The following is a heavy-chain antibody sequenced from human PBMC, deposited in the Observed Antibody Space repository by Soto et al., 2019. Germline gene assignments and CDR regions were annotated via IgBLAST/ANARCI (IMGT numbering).Heavy chain of an antibody. CDR2: ISAYNGNT. D-gene: IGHD1-26*01. CDR1: GYTFTRYG. CDR3: ARVVVGAISSFAFNH. Sequence: ASVKVSCKASGYTFTRYGISWVRQAPGQRLEWMGWISAYNGNTNYPQKLQGRVTMTTDTFTRTAYLELRSLRADDTAVYYCARVVVGAISSFAFNHWGQGTMVTISS. J-gene: IGHJ3*01. V-gene: IGHV1-18*04.